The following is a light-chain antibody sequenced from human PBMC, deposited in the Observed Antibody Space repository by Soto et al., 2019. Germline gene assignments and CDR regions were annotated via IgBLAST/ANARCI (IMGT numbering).Light chain of an antibody. V-gene: IGKV1-16*01. CDR1: QGISTH. Sequence: DIQMTQSPSSLSAFVGDGVTITCRASQGISTHLAWFQQRPGKAPKSLIYAASSVHSGVPSRFSGSGSGTDFTLTISSLQPEDFAIYYWQQYVSYPYTFGQGTKLEIK. CDR2: AAS. CDR3: QQYVSYPYT. J-gene: IGKJ2*01.